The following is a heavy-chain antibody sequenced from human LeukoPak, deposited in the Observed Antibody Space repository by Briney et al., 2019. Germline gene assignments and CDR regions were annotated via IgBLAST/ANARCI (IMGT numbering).Heavy chain of an antibody. V-gene: IGHV3-30*04. Sequence: PGGSLRLSCAASGSTFSSYAMHWVRQAPGKGLEWVAVISYDGSNKYYADSVKGRFTISRDNSKNTLYLQMNSLRAENTAVYYCARGIAVAGTLFDYWGRGTLVTVSS. J-gene: IGHJ4*02. D-gene: IGHD6-19*01. CDR3: ARGIAVAGTLFDY. CDR2: ISYDGSNK. CDR1: GSTFSSYA.